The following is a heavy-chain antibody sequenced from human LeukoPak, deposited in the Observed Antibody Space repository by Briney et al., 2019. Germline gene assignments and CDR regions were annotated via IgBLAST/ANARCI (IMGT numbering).Heavy chain of an antibody. CDR3: ARGLWLKYYFDY. D-gene: IGHD6-19*01. Sequence: SETLSLTCSVSGGSISSFDYYWSWFRQPPGKDLEWIGFIFYSGSTDFNPSLKSRVTISLDTSENQFSLRLSSVTAADTAVYYCARGLWLKYYFDYWGLGTLVTVSS. CDR1: GGSISSFDYY. V-gene: IGHV4-30-4*01. J-gene: IGHJ4*02. CDR2: IFYSGST.